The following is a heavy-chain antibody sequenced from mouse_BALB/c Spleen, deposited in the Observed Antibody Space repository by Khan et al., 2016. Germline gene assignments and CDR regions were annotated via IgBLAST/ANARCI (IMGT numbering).Heavy chain of an antibody. J-gene: IGHJ2*01. D-gene: IGHD2-10*02. Sequence: EVELVESGGGLVKPGGSLKLSCAASGFTFSNYAMSWVRQTPEKRLEWVASISSGGSTYYPDSVKGRFTISRDNAGNILYLQMSSLRVEDTAMYYYAREGYGNWGYWGHGTTLTVSS. CDR3: AREGYGNWGY. CDR2: ISSGGST. V-gene: IGHV5-6-5*01. CDR1: GFTFSNYA.